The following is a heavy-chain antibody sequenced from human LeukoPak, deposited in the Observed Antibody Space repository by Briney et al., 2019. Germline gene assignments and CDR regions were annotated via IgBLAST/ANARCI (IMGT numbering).Heavy chain of an antibody. D-gene: IGHD3-22*01. CDR2: IHSGGSPI. CDR1: GFTFSDYY. CDR3: AKRGVVIRVILVGFHKQAYYFDS. V-gene: IGHV3-11*01. Sequence: GGSLRLSCAASGFTFSDYYMSWIRQAPGKGLEWISYIHSGGSPIYYADSVRGRFTISMDNANNPLFLQMNSLRAEDTAVYYCAKRGVVIRVILVGFHKQAYYFDSWGQGALVTVSS. J-gene: IGHJ4*02.